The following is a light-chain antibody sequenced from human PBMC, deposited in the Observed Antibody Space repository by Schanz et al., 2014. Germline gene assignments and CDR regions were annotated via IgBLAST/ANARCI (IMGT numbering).Light chain of an antibody. J-gene: IGLJ2*01. CDR1: SSDVGGYIY. CDR3: CSYADGSTLI. CDR2: EAN. Sequence: QSALTQPPSASGSPGQSVTISCTGTSSDVGGYIYVSWYQQHPGKAPKVIIYEANKRPSGVSNRFSASKSGYTASLTISGLQAEDEADYYCCSYADGSTLIFGGGTKLTVL. V-gene: IGLV2-8*01.